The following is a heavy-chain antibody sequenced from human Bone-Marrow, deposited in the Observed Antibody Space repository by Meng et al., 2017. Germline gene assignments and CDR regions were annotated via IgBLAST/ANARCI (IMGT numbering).Heavy chain of an antibody. CDR1: GGTFSSYA. V-gene: IGHV1-69*01. CDR3: ASGEGYCSGGSCYSGDY. CDR2: IIPIFGTA. J-gene: IGHJ4*02. D-gene: IGHD2-15*01. Sequence: QVERGRSGAEVKKPGSSVKVSCKASGGTFSSYAISWVRQAPGQGLEWMGGIIPIFGTANYAQKFQGRVTITADESTSTAYMELSSLRSEDTAVYYCASGEGYCSGGSCYSGDYWGQGTLVTVSS.